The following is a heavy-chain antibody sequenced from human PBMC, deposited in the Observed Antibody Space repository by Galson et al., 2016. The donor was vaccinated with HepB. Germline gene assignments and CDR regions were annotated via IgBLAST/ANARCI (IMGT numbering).Heavy chain of an antibody. V-gene: IGHV2-70*01. J-gene: IGHJ5*02. CDR1: GFSLSTSGMC. D-gene: IGHD3-10*01. CDR3: SRRGYGSGSSLDP. Sequence: PALVKPTQTLTLTCTFSGFSLSTSGMCVSWIRQPPGKALEWLALLDWDDDKNYSTSLKTRLTISKDTTKNPVVLTMTNMYPVDTATYYCSRRGYGSGSSLDPWGQGTLVTVSS. CDR2: LDWDDDK.